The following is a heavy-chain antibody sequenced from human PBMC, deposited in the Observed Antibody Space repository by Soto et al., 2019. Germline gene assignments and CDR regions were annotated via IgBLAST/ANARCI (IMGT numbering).Heavy chain of an antibody. Sequence: GGSLRLSCAASGFTFSSYAMSWVRQAPGKGLEWVSAISGSGGSTYYADSVKGRFTISRDDSKNTLYLQMNSLRAEDTAVYYCAKDGYYDSSGYSDYWGQGTLVTVSS. J-gene: IGHJ4*02. V-gene: IGHV3-23*01. CDR1: GFTFSSYA. CDR3: AKDGYYDSSGYSDY. D-gene: IGHD3-22*01. CDR2: ISGSGGST.